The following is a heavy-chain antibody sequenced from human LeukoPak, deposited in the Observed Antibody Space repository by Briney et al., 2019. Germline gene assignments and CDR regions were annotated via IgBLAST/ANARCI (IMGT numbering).Heavy chain of an antibody. Sequence: GGSLRLSCAASGFTFSTYSMIWVRQAPGKGLEWLSYISGDSNTIYYADSVKGRFTVSRDNAKNSLYLQLNSLRAEDTAVYYCARDRRSSVDYWGQGTLVTVSS. CDR1: GFTFSTYS. CDR3: ARDRRSSVDY. D-gene: IGHD2-2*01. V-gene: IGHV3-48*01. CDR2: ISGDSNTI. J-gene: IGHJ4*02.